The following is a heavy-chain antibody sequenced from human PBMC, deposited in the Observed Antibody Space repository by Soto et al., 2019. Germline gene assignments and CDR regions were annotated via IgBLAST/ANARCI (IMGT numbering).Heavy chain of an antibody. Sequence: GGALRLSCVAPGLTLSSYNMNWVRPAPGEGLEWVSSISSSSSYIYYADSVKGRFTISRDNAKNSLYLQMNSLRAEDTAVYYCARVVGYCSGGSCYDWFDPWGQGTLVTVSS. CDR1: GLTLSSYN. CDR2: ISSSSSYI. D-gene: IGHD2-15*01. CDR3: ARVVGYCSGGSCYDWFDP. V-gene: IGHV3-21*01. J-gene: IGHJ5*02.